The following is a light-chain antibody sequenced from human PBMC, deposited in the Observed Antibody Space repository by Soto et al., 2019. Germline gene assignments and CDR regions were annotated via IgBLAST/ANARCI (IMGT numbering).Light chain of an antibody. Sequence: EIVLTQSPGTLSLSPGDSATLSCRASQSVSNNYLAWYQHRPGQAPRLLIYGAATRATDIQDRFSGSGSGTEFILTIRRLEPEDFVVYYCXQYGRSPTCGQGTKVDIK. CDR2: GAA. CDR3: XQYGRSPT. V-gene: IGKV3-20*01. J-gene: IGKJ1*01. CDR1: QSVSNNY.